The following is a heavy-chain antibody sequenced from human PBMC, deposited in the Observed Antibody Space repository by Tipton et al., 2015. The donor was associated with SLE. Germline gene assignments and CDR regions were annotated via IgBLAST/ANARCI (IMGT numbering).Heavy chain of an antibody. J-gene: IGHJ3*02. D-gene: IGHD2-15*01. CDR3: ARDRGSLGAFDI. Sequence: TLSLTCTVSGGSTNSYYWTWIRQPPGKGLEWIGRIYDSGSTNYNPSLKSRVTMSVDTSKNQFSLKLSSVTAADTAVYYCARDRGSLGAFDIWGQGTMVTVSS. CDR2: IYDSGST. CDR1: GGSTNSYY. V-gene: IGHV4-4*07.